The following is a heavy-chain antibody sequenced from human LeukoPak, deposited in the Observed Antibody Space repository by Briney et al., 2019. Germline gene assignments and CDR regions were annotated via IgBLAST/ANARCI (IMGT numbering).Heavy chain of an antibody. CDR1: GYRFTDYW. Sequence: GESLKISCKISGYRFTDYWIGWVRQMPGKGLEWMGIIYPGDSDTRYSPSFQGQVTISADKSISTAYLQWSSLKASDTAMYYCARRYYYGSGSYYPNPYYFDYWGQGTLVTVSS. CDR2: IYPGDSDT. J-gene: IGHJ4*02. CDR3: ARRYYYGSGSYYPNPYYFDY. D-gene: IGHD3-10*01. V-gene: IGHV5-51*01.